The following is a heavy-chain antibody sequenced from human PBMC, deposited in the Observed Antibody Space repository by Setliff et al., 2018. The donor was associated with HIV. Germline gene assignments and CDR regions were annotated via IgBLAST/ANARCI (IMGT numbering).Heavy chain of an antibody. J-gene: IGHJ6*02. CDR1: GYSFTTYW. CDR2: IYPGDSDT. Sequence: GESLKISCKGSGYSFTTYWIGWVRQMPGKGLEWMGMIYPGDSDTRYSPSFQGQVTISADKSISTACLQWSSLKASDTAMYYCARLLMPRGFSYGSYYYYGMDVWGQGTAVTVSS. V-gene: IGHV5-51*01. D-gene: IGHD5-18*01. CDR3: ARLLMPRGFSYGSYYYYGMDV.